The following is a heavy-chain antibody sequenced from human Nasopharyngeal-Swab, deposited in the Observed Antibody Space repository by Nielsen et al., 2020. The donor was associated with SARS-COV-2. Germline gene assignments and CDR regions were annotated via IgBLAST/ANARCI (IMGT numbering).Heavy chain of an antibody. CDR3: ARGATIFGVVLGDSYGMDV. J-gene: IGHJ6*02. D-gene: IGHD3-3*01. Sequence: GGSLRLSCAASGFTFSDHYMDWVRQAPGKGLEWVGRPRNKANSYTTEYAASVKGRFTISRDDSKNSVYLQMNSLKTEDTAVYYCARGATIFGVVLGDSYGMDVWGQGTTVTVSS. CDR2: PRNKANSYTT. CDR1: GFTFSDHY. V-gene: IGHV3-72*01.